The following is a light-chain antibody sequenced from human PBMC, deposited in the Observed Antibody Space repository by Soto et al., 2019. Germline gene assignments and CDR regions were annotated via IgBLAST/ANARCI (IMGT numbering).Light chain of an antibody. CDR1: SGSVSTSYY. J-gene: IGLJ2*01. Sequence: QAVVTQAPSFSVSPGETVTLTCGLNSGSVSTSYYPGWYQQTPGQAPRTLIYATNTRSSGVPDRFSGSILGNKAALTITGAQADDESDYYCVLYLGRGIVVFGGGTKLTVL. CDR2: ATN. CDR3: VLYLGRGIVV. V-gene: IGLV8-61*01.